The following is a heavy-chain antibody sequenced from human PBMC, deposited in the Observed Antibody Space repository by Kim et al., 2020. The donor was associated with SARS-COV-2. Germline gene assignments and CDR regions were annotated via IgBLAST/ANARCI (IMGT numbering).Heavy chain of an antibody. CDR3: ARTPSIAAAGTWWFDP. V-gene: IGHV2-70*11. J-gene: IGHJ5*02. D-gene: IGHD6-13*01. CDR2: IDWDDDK. CDR1: GFSLSTSGMC. Sequence: SGPTLVNPTQTLTLTCTFSGFSLSTSGMCVSWIRQPPGKALEWLARIDWDDDKYYSTSLKTRLTISKDTSKNQVVLTMTNMDPVDTATYYCARTPSIAAAGTWWFDPWGQGTLVTVSS.